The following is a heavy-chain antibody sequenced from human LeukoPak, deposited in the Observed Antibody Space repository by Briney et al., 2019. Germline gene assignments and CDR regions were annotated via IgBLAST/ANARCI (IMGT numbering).Heavy chain of an antibody. CDR3: ARDFSIVVVPAAILRHIDY. J-gene: IGHJ4*02. D-gene: IGHD2-2*02. CDR2: IWYDGSNK. V-gene: IGHV3-33*01. Sequence: GGPLRLSCAASGFTFSSYGMHWVRQAPGKGLEWVAVIWYDGSNKYYADSVKGRFTISRDNSKNTLYLQMNSLRAEDTAVYYCARDFSIVVVPAAILRHIDYWGQGTLVTVSS. CDR1: GFTFSSYG.